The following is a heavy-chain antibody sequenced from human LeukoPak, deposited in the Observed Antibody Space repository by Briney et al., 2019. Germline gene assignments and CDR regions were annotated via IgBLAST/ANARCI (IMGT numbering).Heavy chain of an antibody. Sequence: KPSETLSLTCTVSGGSVSSYYWSWIRQPAGKGLEWIGRIYTSGSANYNPSLESRVTMSVDTSKNQFSLKVTSVTAADTAVYYCAKAPPKEHDFWSGYYNYMDVWGKGTTVTVSS. J-gene: IGHJ6*03. D-gene: IGHD3-3*01. CDR1: GGSVSSYY. CDR3: AKAPPKEHDFWSGYYNYMDV. CDR2: IYTSGSA. V-gene: IGHV4-4*07.